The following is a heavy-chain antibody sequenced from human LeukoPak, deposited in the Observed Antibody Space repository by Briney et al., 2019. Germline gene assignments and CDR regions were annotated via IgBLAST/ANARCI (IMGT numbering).Heavy chain of an antibody. CDR3: ARARSAAGNFDY. D-gene: IGHD6-13*01. Sequence: SQTLSLTCTVSGGSISSGGYYWSWIRQHPGRGLEWIGYIYYSGSTYYNPSLKGRVTISADTSKNHFSLTLSSVTAADTAVYYCARARSAAGNFDYWGQGTLVTVSS. V-gene: IGHV4-31*03. J-gene: IGHJ4*02. CDR1: GGSISSGGYY. CDR2: IYYSGST.